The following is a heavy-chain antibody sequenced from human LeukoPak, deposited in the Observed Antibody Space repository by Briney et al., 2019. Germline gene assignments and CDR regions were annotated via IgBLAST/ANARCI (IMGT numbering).Heavy chain of an antibody. J-gene: IGHJ6*03. D-gene: IGHD3-16*01. Sequence: PGGSLRLSCAASGFTFSSYEMNWVRQAPGKGLEWVSYISTNSRTIHYAESVKGRFTISRDNAKNSAYLQMNSLRPEDTAVYYCARDPHLVPYFYYMDVWGKGTTVTVSS. CDR3: ARDPHLVPYFYYMDV. CDR1: GFTFSSYE. V-gene: IGHV3-48*01. CDR2: ISTNSRTI.